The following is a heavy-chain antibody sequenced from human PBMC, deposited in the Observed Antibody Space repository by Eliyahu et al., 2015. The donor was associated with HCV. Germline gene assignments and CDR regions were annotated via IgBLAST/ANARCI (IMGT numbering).Heavy chain of an antibody. V-gene: IGHV4-34*01. J-gene: IGHJ4*02. D-gene: IGHD2-2*01. CDR3: ARGGGADIVVVPAAVPYPIFDY. Sequence: QVQLQQWGAGLLKPSETLSLTCAVYGGSFSGYYWXWIRQPPGKGLEWIGGINHSGSTNYNPSLKSRVTISVDTSKNQFSLKLSSVTAADTAVYYCARGGGADIVVVPAAVPYPIFDYWGQGTLVTVSS. CDR1: GGSFSGYY. CDR2: INHSGST.